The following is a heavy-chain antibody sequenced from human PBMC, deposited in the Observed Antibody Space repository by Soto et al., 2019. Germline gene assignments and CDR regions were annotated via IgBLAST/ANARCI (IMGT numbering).Heavy chain of an antibody. CDR1: GFTFSDYY. Sequence: QVQLVESGGGLVKPGGSLRLSCAASGFTFSDYYMSWIRQAPGKGLEWVSYISSSSSYTNYADSVKGRFTISRDNAKNSLYLQMNSLRAEDTAVYYCAREDLYNWNILDYWGQGTLVTVSS. J-gene: IGHJ4*02. D-gene: IGHD1-20*01. CDR2: ISSSSSYT. CDR3: AREDLYNWNILDY. V-gene: IGHV3-11*06.